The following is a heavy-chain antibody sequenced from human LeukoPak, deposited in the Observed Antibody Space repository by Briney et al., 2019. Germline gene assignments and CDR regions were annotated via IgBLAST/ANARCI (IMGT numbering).Heavy chain of an antibody. V-gene: IGHV3-7*01. CDR3: ARDLAGPPQEAFDI. J-gene: IGHJ3*02. CDR2: IKKDGSER. Sequence: PGGSLRLSCAASGFTFSSYWMNWVRQAPGKGLEWVANIKKDGSERYYVDSVKGPFTISRDNTKKSLYLQMNTLRAEDTAVYYCARDLAGPPQEAFDIWGQGTTVTVSS. CDR1: GFTFSSYW.